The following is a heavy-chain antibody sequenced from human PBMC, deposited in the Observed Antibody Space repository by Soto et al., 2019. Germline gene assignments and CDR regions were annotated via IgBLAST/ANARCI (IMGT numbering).Heavy chain of an antibody. CDR2: INHSGST. D-gene: IGHD3-9*01. CDR3: AREAENRVLTGYYYFDY. J-gene: IGHJ4*01. CDR1: WLNCSDYC. V-gene: IGHV4-34*01. Sequence: LTYSFEWLNCSDYCWSWISKHPGKGLEWIGEINHSGSTNYNPSLKSRVTISVDTSKNQFSLKLSSVTAADTAVYYCAREAENRVLTGYYYFDYWG.